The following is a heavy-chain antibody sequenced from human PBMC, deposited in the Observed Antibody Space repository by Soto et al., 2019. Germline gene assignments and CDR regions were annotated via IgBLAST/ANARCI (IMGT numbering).Heavy chain of an antibody. CDR3: ARVHRIAADGGWFDP. CDR1: GGSFSSFY. CDR2: IYYSGST. J-gene: IGHJ5*02. V-gene: IGHV4-59*01. D-gene: IGHD6-13*01. Sequence: SETLSLTCSVSGGSFSSFYWSWIRQPPGKGLEWIGHIYYSGSTNYNPSLKSRVTISVDTSKNQFSLNLSSVTAADTAVYYCARVHRIAADGGWFDPWGQGTLVTVSS.